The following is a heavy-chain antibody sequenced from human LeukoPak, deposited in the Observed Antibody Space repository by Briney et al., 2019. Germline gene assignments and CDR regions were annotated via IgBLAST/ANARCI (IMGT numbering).Heavy chain of an antibody. V-gene: IGHV3-23*01. CDR3: AKDPGWGNWYFDL. CDR1: GFTFSSYG. Sequence: HTGGSLRLSCAASGFTFSSYGMSWVRQAPGKGLEWVSAISGSGATTYYAESVKGRISISRDNSKRTLYLQMNSLRAADTAAYYCAKDPGWGNWYFDLWGRGTLVTVSS. D-gene: IGHD2-8*02. CDR2: ISGSGATT. J-gene: IGHJ2*01.